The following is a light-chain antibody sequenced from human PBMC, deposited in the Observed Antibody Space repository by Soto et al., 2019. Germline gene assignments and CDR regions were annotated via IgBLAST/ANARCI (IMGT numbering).Light chain of an antibody. CDR1: QSVSSN. Sequence: EIVMTHSPATLSVSPGERATLSCRASQSVSSNLAWYQQKPGQAHRLLLYGASIRATGIPARFSGSGSGTDFTLTISSVQSVDFGGYCCQQYNNWPPYTFGQGTKVDI. CDR2: GAS. V-gene: IGKV3-15*01. J-gene: IGKJ2*01. CDR3: QQYNNWPPYT.